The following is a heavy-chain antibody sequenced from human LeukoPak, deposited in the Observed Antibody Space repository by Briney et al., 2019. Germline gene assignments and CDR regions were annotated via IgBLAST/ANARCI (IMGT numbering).Heavy chain of an antibody. J-gene: IGHJ4*02. CDR1: GGSISSYY. D-gene: IGHD5-24*01. V-gene: IGHV4-4*07. Sequence: SETLSLTCTVSGGSISSYYWSWIRQPAGKGLEWIGRIYTSGSTHFNPSLKSRVTMSVDTSKNQFSLKLSSVTAADTAVYYCARGIEMATIFDYWGQGTLVTVSS. CDR2: IYTSGST. CDR3: ARGIEMATIFDY.